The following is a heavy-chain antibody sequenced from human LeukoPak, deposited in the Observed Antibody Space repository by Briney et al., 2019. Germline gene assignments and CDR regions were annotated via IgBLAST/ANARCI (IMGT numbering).Heavy chain of an antibody. Sequence: ASVTVSCKASGGTFSSYAISWVRQAPGQGLEWMGGIIPIFGTANYAQKFQGRVTITADESTSTAYMELSSLRSEDTAVYYCATAAARRLTNMDVWGKGTTVTVSS. CDR2: IIPIFGTA. J-gene: IGHJ6*03. D-gene: IGHD6-6*01. CDR1: GGTFSSYA. CDR3: ATAAARRLTNMDV. V-gene: IGHV1-69*01.